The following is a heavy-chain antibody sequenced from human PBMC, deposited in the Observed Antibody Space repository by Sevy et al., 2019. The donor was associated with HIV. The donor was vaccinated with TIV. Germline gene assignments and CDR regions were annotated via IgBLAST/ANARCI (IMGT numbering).Heavy chain of an antibody. V-gene: IGHV1-2*06. CDR2: INPNSGGT. J-gene: IGHJ4*02. CDR1: GYTFTGYY. CDR3: ARVDNFYYDSSGYRDY. Sequence: ASVKVSCKASGYTFTGYYMHWVRQAPGQGLEWMGRINPNSGGTNYAQKFQGRVTMTRDTSISTAYMELSRLSSDDTAVYYCARVDNFYYDSSGYRDYWGQGTLVTVSS. D-gene: IGHD3-22*01.